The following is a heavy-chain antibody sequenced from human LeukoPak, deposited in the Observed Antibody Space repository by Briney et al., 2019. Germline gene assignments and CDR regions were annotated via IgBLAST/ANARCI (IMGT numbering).Heavy chain of an antibody. CDR1: GFTFSSYA. D-gene: IGHD2-2*01. J-gene: IGHJ6*03. CDR2: IKQDGSEK. CDR3: AREGVVPAAMPYYMDV. V-gene: IGHV3-7*01. Sequence: GGSLRLSCAASGFTFSSYAMSWFRQAPGKGLEWVANIKQDGSEKYYVDSVKGRFTISRDNAKNSLYLQMNSLRAEDTAVYYCAREGVVPAAMPYYMDVWGKGTTVTVSS.